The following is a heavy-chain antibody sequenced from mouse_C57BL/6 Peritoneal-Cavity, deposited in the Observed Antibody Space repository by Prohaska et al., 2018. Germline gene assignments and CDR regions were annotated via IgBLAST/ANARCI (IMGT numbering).Heavy chain of an antibody. D-gene: IGHD1-1*01. CDR2: IDPENGDT. V-gene: IGHV14-4*01. CDR1: GFNIKDDY. J-gene: IGHJ1*03. Sequence: EVQLQQSWAELVRPGASVKLSCTASGFNIKDDYMHWVKQRPEQGLEWIGWIDPENGDTEYASKFQGKATITADTSSNTAYLQLSSLTSEDTAVYYCTIYYYGSSGYFDVWGTGTTVTVSS. CDR3: TIYYYGSSGYFDV.